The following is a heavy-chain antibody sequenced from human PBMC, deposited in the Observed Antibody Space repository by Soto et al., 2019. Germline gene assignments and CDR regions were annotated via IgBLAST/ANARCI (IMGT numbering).Heavy chain of an antibody. CDR1: GFTFRTYP. CDR3: ARDHNVLGSYAPWFDP. V-gene: IGHV3-64*04. CDR2: ISSNGGST. D-gene: IGHD3-16*01. J-gene: IGHJ5*02. Sequence: PGGSLRLSCSASGFTFRTYPMHWVRQAPGKGLEYVSAISSNGGSTYYADSVRGRFTISRDNSKNTLFLQMNSLRAEDTAVYYCARDHNVLGSYAPWFDPWGQGTLVTVSS.